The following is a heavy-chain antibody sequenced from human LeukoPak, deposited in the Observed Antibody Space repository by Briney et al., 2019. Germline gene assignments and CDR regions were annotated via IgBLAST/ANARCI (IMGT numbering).Heavy chain of an antibody. J-gene: IGHJ3*02. Sequence: PSETLSLTCTVSGGSISSYYWSWIRQPPGKGLEWVSGINWNGGSTGYADSVKGRFTISRDNSKNTLYLQMNSLRAEDTAVYYCAKEWRDGYKPDDAFDIWGQGTMVTVSS. CDR1: GGSISSYY. CDR2: INWNGGST. D-gene: IGHD5-24*01. CDR3: AKEWRDGYKPDDAFDI. V-gene: IGHV3-20*04.